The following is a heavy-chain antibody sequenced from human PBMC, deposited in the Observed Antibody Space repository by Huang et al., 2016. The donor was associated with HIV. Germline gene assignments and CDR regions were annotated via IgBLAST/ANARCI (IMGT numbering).Heavy chain of an antibody. CDR2: INWDSTNI. V-gene: IGHV3-9*01. CDR3: AKVLNTGYVYYFDH. Sequence: EVKLEESGGGLVQPGRSLRLSCTASGFNFRDYAIPWVRQAPGKGLGLVSGINWDSTNIGYADSVKVRFTISRDNAKNSLYLHMNSLKAEDTAFYYCAKVLNTGYVYYFDHWGQGTLVTVSS. CDR1: GFNFRDYA. D-gene: IGHD3-9*01. J-gene: IGHJ4*02.